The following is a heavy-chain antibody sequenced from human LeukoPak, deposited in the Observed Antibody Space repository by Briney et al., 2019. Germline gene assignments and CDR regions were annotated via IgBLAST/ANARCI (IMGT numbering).Heavy chain of an antibody. Sequence: PGRSLRLSCAASGFTFSNYGMHWVRQAPGKGLEWVAFISHDGTNKLYADSVKGRFTISRDNSQNTVYVQMNSLRAEDTAVYYCAKDSSASGYYLDYWGQGTLVTVSS. CDR3: AKDSSASGYYLDY. D-gene: IGHD3-22*01. CDR1: GFTFSNYG. V-gene: IGHV3-30*18. CDR2: ISHDGTNK. J-gene: IGHJ4*02.